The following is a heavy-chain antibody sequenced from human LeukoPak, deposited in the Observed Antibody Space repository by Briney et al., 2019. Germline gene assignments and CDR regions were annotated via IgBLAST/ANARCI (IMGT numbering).Heavy chain of an antibody. Sequence: PSQTLSLTCTVSGGSISSGSYYWSWIRQPAGKGLEWIGRIYTSGSTNYNPSLKSRVTISVDTSKNQFSLKLSSVTAADTAVYYCARDLGIFGAGNYMDVWGKGTTVTVSS. CDR2: IYTSGST. J-gene: IGHJ6*03. CDR3: ARDLGIFGAGNYMDV. CDR1: GGSISSGSYY. D-gene: IGHD3-3*01. V-gene: IGHV4-61*02.